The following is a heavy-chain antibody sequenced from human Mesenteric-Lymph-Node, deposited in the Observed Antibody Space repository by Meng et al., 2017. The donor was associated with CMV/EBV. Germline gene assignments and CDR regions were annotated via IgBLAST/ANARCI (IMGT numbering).Heavy chain of an antibody. D-gene: IGHD6-13*01. V-gene: IGHV1-69*02. CDR1: GGTFSSYT. CDR3: AGGIAAAGSRWFDP. J-gene: IGHJ5*02. CDR2: IIPILGIA. Sequence: QVQLVQSGSEVKKPGSSVKVSCKASGGTFSSYTISWVRQAPGQGIEWMGRIIPILGIANYSQKFQGRVTITANNSSSTAYMELSSLRSEDTAVYYCAGGIAAAGSRWFDPWGQGTLVTVSS.